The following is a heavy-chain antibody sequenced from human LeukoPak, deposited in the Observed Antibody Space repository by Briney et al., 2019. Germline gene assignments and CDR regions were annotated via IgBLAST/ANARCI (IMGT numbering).Heavy chain of an antibody. Sequence: GGSLRLSCEVSGFTSRSYWRSWVRQAPGKGLEWVANIDQDGSEKNHVDSVKGRFTISRDNAKRSVYLQMNSLRDDDTAVYYCSSGGAAGGARWYLDLWGRGTVVTVSS. CDR2: IDQDGSEK. CDR3: SSGGAAGGARWYLDL. CDR1: GFTSRSYW. V-gene: IGHV3-7*01. J-gene: IGHJ2*01. D-gene: IGHD6-13*01.